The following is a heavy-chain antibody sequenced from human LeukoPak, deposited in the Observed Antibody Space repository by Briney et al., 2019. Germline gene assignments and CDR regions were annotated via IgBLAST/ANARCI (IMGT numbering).Heavy chain of an antibody. CDR3: ARSGNYRFDI. V-gene: IGHV3-74*01. CDR2: ISNDGSST. Sequence: GGSLRLSCAASGFTFSSSWMHWVRQAPGKGLVWVSRISNDGSSTAYADSVKGRFTISRDNAKNTLYLQMNSLRAEGTAVYYCARSGNYRFDIWGQGTMVTVSS. J-gene: IGHJ3*02. CDR1: GFTFSSSW. D-gene: IGHD1-26*01.